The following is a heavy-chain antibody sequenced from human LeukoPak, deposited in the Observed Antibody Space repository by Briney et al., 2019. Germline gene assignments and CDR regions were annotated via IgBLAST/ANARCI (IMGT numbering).Heavy chain of an antibody. D-gene: IGHD5-24*01. V-gene: IGHV3-7*01. J-gene: IGHJ5*02. CDR3: ARYRDGYKPDRTFDP. Sequence: GGSLRLSCAASGFTFSSYWMGWVRQAPGKGLEWVANIKQDGSEKYYVDSVKGRFTISRDNAKNSLYLQMNSLRAEDTAVYYCARYRDGYKPDRTFDPWGQGTLVTVSS. CDR2: IKQDGSEK. CDR1: GFTFSSYW.